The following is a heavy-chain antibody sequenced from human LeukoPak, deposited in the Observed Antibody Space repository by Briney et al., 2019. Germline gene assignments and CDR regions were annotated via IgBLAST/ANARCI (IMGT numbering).Heavy chain of an antibody. D-gene: IGHD6-13*01. Sequence: PSETLSLTCTVSGGSISSGGYYWSWIRQPPGKGLEWIGYIYHSGSTYYNPSLKSRVTISVDRSKNQFSLKLSSVTAADTAVYYCARETAAAGTGFGDTYYFDYWGQGTLVTVSS. CDR1: GGSISSGGYY. J-gene: IGHJ4*02. V-gene: IGHV4-30-2*01. CDR2: IYHSGST. CDR3: ARETAAAGTGFGDTYYFDY.